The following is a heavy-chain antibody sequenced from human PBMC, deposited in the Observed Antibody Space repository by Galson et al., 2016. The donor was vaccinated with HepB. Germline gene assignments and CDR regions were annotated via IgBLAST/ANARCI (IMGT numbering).Heavy chain of an antibody. J-gene: IGHJ4*02. Sequence: ETLSLTCAVSGGSFSVYSWSWIRQPPGKGLAWIGEINPSGGTNYNPSLKSLVTMSVDKSTKQFSLKLNSLTAADTAVYYCARTGYSSSYYRLTHFDYWGQGTLVTVSS. CDR3: ARTGYSSSYYRLTHFDY. CDR1: GGSFSVYS. V-gene: IGHV4-34*01. CDR2: INPSGGT. D-gene: IGHD6-13*01.